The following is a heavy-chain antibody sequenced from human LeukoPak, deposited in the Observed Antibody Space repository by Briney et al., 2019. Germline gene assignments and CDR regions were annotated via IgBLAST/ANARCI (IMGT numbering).Heavy chain of an antibody. CDR2: IYYSGST. CDR3: ARDSDYGGNFDY. V-gene: IGHV4-59*01. J-gene: IGHJ4*02. CDR1: GGSISSYY. D-gene: IGHD4-23*01. Sequence: HLETLSLTCTVSGGSISSYYWSWIRQPPGKGLEWIGYIYYSGSTNYNPSLKSRVTISVDTSKNQFSLKLSSVTAADTAVYYCARDSDYGGNFDYWGQGTLVTVSS.